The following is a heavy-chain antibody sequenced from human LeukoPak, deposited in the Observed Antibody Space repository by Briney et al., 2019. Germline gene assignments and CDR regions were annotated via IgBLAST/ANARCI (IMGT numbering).Heavy chain of an antibody. D-gene: IGHD3-10*01. CDR3: ARDSEVEGFFDY. J-gene: IGHJ4*02. V-gene: IGHV1-18*01. CDR2: TSAYNANT. CDR1: GYTFTSYG. Sequence: ASVKVSCKASGYTFTSYGISWVRQAPGQGLEWMEWTSAYNANTKYAQNLQGRVTMTTDTSTSTAYKELRSLRSDDTAVYYCARDSEVEGFFDYWGQGTLVTVSS.